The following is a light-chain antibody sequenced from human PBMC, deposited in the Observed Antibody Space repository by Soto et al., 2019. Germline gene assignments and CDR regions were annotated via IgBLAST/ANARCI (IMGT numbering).Light chain of an antibody. J-gene: IGKJ4*01. Sequence: DIHMTQSPSTLSASVGDRVTITCRASQSISKWLAWYQQKPGRAPDLLIYQVSNLESGVPSRFSGNGSGTEFSLTINGLQPDDFATYYCQQYESYSEVTFGGGTKVEIE. CDR3: QQYESYSEVT. CDR1: QSISKW. CDR2: QVS. V-gene: IGKV1-5*03.